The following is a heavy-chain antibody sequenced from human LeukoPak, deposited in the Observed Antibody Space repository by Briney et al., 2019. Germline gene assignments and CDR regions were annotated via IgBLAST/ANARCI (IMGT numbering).Heavy chain of an antibody. V-gene: IGHV3-23*01. Sequence: GGSLRLSCAASGFIFSNYWMNWVRQAPGKGLEWVSAISGSGDCTHYADSVKGRFTISRDNSKKTLYLQMNSLRAEDTAVYYCAKGKVNHDGALDAWGQGTLVTVSS. CDR2: ISGSGDCT. J-gene: IGHJ3*01. D-gene: IGHD2-21*01. CDR3: AKGKVNHDGALDA. CDR1: GFIFSNYW.